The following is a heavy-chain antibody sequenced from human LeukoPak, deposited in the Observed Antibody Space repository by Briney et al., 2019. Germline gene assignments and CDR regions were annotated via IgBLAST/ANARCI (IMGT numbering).Heavy chain of an antibody. CDR1: GFTLRNSW. CDR2: IDPDGNT. Sequence: PGGSLRLSCAASGFTLRNSWMHWVRQAPGKGLVWVSRIDPDGNTDYADSVKGRFTISRDNAKNTLYLQMNSLRAEDTAVYRCARDVRGPHDFWGQGTLVTVSS. D-gene: IGHD2/OR15-2a*01. CDR3: ARDVRGPHDF. J-gene: IGHJ4*02. V-gene: IGHV3-74*01.